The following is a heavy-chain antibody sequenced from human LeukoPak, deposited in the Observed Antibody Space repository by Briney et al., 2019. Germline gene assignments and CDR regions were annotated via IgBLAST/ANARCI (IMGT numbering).Heavy chain of an antibody. CDR2: IWYDGSNK. CDR3: ARGQYSPDY. Sequence: PGRSLRLSCAASGFTFSSYGMHWVRQAPGKGLEWVAVIWYDGSNKYYTDSVKGRFTISRDNSKNTLYLQMNSLGAEDTAVYYCARGQYSPDYWGQETLVTVSS. J-gene: IGHJ4*02. CDR1: GFTFSSYG. D-gene: IGHD2-15*01. V-gene: IGHV3-33*01.